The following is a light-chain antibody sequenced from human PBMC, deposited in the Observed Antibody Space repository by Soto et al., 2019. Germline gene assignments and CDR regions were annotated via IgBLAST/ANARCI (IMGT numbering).Light chain of an antibody. CDR2: EVS. J-gene: IGLJ1*01. CDR1: SSDVGGYNY. Sequence: QSALTQPPSASGSPGQSVTISCTGTSSDVGGYNYVSWYQQHPGKAPKLMIYEVSKRPSGVPDRFSGSKSGNTASLTVSGHQADYEADYYCSSYAGSNNSLYVFGTGTKVTVL. CDR3: SSYAGSNNSLYV. V-gene: IGLV2-8*01.